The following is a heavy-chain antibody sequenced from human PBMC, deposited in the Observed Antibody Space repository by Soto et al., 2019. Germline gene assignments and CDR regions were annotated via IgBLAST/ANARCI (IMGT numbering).Heavy chain of an antibody. CDR3: AREVGAPSGWLDP. D-gene: IGHD1-26*01. Sequence: GGSLRLSCAASGFTFTNYAMTWVRQSPGKGLQWVSGISATGGLKYYADSVQGRFTISRDNSKNTLYLQMDNLRDDDTAIYYCAREVGAPSGWLDPWGQGTQVTVSS. J-gene: IGHJ5*02. V-gene: IGHV3-23*01. CDR1: GFTFTNYA. CDR2: ISATGGLK.